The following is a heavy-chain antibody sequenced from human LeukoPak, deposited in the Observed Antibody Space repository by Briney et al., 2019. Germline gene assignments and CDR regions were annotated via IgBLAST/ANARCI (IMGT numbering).Heavy chain of an antibody. D-gene: IGHD5-12*01. V-gene: IGHV4-31*03. CDR1: GGYIRCDGYY. CDR3: ARQVRPPGDSGYGLFYY. CDR2: FYYSGST. J-gene: IGHJ4*02. Sequence: SETLFLTVSVCGGYIRCDGYYSSWIRQHPGKGLEWLGYFYYSGSTYYNPSLKSRVTISVDTSKHQSSLKLSCLTATYKAVDDCARQVRPPGDSGYGLFYYCGPGTLVTVSS.